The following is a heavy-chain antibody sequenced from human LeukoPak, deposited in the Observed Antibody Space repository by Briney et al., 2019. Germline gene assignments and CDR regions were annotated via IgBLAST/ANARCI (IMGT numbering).Heavy chain of an antibody. CDR3: ARGKRGDGYNN. CDR1: GGTFSSYA. CDR2: IIPIFGTA. D-gene: IGHD5-24*01. Sequence: ASVKVSCKASGGTFSSYAISWVRQAPGQGLEWMGRIIPIFGTANYALKFQGRVTITTDESTSTAYMELSSLRSEDTAVYYCARGKRGDGYNNWGQGTLVTVSS. V-gene: IGHV1-69*05. J-gene: IGHJ4*02.